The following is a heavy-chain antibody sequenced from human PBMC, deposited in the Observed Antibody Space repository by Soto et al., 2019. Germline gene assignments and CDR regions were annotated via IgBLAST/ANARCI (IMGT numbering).Heavy chain of an antibody. J-gene: IGHJ3*02. CDR3: TTVVTYYYGSGSYSGAFDI. Sequence: GGSLRLSCAASGFTFSNAWMNWVRQAPGKGLEWVGRIKSKTDGGTTDYAAPVKGRFTISRDDSKNTLYLQMNSLKTEDTAVYYCTTVVTYYYGSGSYSGAFDIWGQGTMVTVSS. D-gene: IGHD3-10*01. CDR1: GFTFSNAW. V-gene: IGHV3-15*07. CDR2: IKSKTDGGTT.